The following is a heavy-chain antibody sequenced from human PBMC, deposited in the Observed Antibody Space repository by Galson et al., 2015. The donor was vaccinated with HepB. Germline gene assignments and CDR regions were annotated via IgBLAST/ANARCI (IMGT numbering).Heavy chain of an antibody. Sequence: SLRLSCAASGFFFDNYRMSWVRQPPGRGLEWVANIKEDGSEKNYVDSVKGRFTISRDNAKTSVFLQTNSLRAEDTALYYCATNSWYMFNSWGQGALVTVSS. CDR1: GFFFDNYR. J-gene: IGHJ4*02. V-gene: IGHV3-7*03. CDR2: IKEDGSEK. CDR3: ATNSWYMFNS. D-gene: IGHD6-13*01.